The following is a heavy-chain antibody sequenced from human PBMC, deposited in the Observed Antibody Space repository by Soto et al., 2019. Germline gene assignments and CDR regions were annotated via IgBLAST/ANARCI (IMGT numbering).Heavy chain of an antibody. J-gene: IGHJ3*02. Sequence: SETLSLTCAVYGASLSGYDWSWVRRPPGKGLEWIGEINQSGGTNYNPSLKGRVTISMDTSKNQFSLRLKSVTAADTAIYYCARDPYANAFDIWGRGTMVTVSS. CDR1: GASLSGYD. CDR3: ARDPYANAFDI. CDR2: INQSGGT. V-gene: IGHV4-34*01. D-gene: IGHD2-8*01.